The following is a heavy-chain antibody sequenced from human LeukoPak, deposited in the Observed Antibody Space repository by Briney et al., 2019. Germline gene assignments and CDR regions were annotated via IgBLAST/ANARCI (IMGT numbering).Heavy chain of an antibody. V-gene: IGHV4-39*07. D-gene: IGHD2-2*01. Sequence: SETLSLTCSVSGASISSGSNYWRWLRQPPGKTLEWIGSIYSSGSTYYNPSLKSRVIIIIDTPKNHFSLTLSSVTAADTAVYYCAKGYCRGNSCYDDRGAFDYWGQGTLVTVSS. CDR3: AKGYCRGNSCYDDRGAFDY. CDR2: IYSSGST. CDR1: GASISSGSNY. J-gene: IGHJ4*02.